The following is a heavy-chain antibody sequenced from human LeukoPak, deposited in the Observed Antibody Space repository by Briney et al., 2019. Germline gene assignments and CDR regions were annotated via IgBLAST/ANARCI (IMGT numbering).Heavy chain of an antibody. D-gene: IGHD6-13*01. CDR1: GFTFSSYW. CDR3: ARDYSIAAAGSLDY. V-gene: IGHV3-7*01. J-gene: IGHJ4*02. Sequence: PGGSLRLSCAASGFTFSSYWMSWVRQAPGKGLEWVANIKQDGSEKYYVDSVKGRFTISRDNSKNTLYLQMNSLRAEDTAVYYCARDYSIAAAGSLDYWGQGTLVTVSS. CDR2: IKQDGSEK.